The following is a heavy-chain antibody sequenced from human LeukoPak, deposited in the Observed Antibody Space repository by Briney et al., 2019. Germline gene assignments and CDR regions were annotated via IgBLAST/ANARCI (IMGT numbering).Heavy chain of an antibody. CDR2: IYHSGST. CDR1: GGSISSINW. V-gene: IGHV4-4*02. CDR3: ATYYYGSGSYYSRDY. D-gene: IGHD3-10*01. J-gene: IGHJ4*02. Sequence: SETLSLTCAVSGGSISSINWWSWVRQPPGKGLEWIGEIYHSGSTNYNPSLKSRVTISVDKSKNQFSLKLSYVTAADTAVYYCATYYYGSGSYYSRDYWGQGTLVTVSS.